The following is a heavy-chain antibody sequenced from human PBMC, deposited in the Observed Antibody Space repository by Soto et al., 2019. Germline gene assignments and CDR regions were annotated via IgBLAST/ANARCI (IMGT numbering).Heavy chain of an antibody. J-gene: IGHJ4*02. Sequence: GESLKISCKGSGYSFTRYWIAWVRQMPGKGLEWMGIIYPGDSDTKYSPSFQGQVTLSADKSINTAYLQWSSLKASDTAMYYCETPSSYASSGGFDYWGQGTLVTVSS. D-gene: IGHD2-15*01. CDR3: ETPSSYASSGGFDY. V-gene: IGHV5-51*01. CDR2: IYPGDSDT. CDR1: GYSFTRYW.